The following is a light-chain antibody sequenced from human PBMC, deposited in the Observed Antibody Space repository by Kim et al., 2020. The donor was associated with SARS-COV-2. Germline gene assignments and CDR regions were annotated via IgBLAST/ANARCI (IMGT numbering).Light chain of an antibody. Sequence: EIVMTQSPATLSVSPGESATLSCRASQSVRSHLAWYQQKPGQAPRLLIYGVSTRATGIPARFSGSGSETEFTLTISSLQSEDFAVYYCQQYNNWPPYTFGQGTKLEI. CDR3: QQYNNWPPYT. CDR2: GVS. V-gene: IGKV3-15*01. J-gene: IGKJ2*01. CDR1: QSVRSH.